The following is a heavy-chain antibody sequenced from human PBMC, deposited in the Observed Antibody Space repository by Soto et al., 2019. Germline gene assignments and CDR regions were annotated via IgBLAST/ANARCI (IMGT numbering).Heavy chain of an antibody. Sequence: QVQLVQSGAEVKKPGSSVKVSCKASGGTFSSYAISWVRQAPGQGLEWMGGIIPIFGTANYAQKFQGSVTITADESTSTAYMELSSLRSEDTAVYYCARERRSSATYYYYYGMDVWGQGTTVTVSS. CDR1: GGTFSSYA. J-gene: IGHJ6*02. V-gene: IGHV1-69*01. CDR3: ARERRSSATYYYYYGMDV. D-gene: IGHD6-6*01. CDR2: IIPIFGTA.